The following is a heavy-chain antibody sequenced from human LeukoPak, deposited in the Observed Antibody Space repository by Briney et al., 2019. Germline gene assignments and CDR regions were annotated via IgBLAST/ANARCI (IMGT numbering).Heavy chain of an antibody. J-gene: IGHJ4*02. CDR1: GGSISSYY. CDR3: ARRRRVTATTYYLDY. D-gene: IGHD1-20*01. Sequence: SETLSLTCTVSGGSISSYYWSWIRQPPGKGLEWIGYIYYSGGTNYNPSLKSRVTMSVDTSKNQFSLNLSSVTAADTAVYYCARRRRVTATTYYLDYWGQGTLVTASS. CDR2: IYYSGGT. V-gene: IGHV4-59*01.